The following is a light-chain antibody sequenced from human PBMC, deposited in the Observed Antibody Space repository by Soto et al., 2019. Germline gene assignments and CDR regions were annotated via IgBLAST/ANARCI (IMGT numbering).Light chain of an antibody. CDR3: SSYSGSSHCAV. V-gene: IGLV2-8*01. Sequence: QSALTQPPSASGSPGQSVTISCTGTSKDIGAYNFVSWYQRLPGKAPKLIIYDVINRPPGVPDRFTGSKSGNTASLTVSGLQADDEGDYFCSSYSGSSHCAVFGGATKLTVL. J-gene: IGLJ2*01. CDR2: DVI. CDR1: SKDIGAYNF.